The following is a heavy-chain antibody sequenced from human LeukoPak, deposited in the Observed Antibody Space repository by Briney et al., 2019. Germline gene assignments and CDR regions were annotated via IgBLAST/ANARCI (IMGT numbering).Heavy chain of an antibody. CDR2: INPNSGGT. CDR3: ARVGGYDVGLFDY. Sequence: ASVKVSCKASGYTFTGYYMHWVRQAPGQGLEWMGWINPNSGGTNYAQKFQGRVTMTRDTSISTAYMELSRLRSDDTAVYYCARVGGYDVGLFDYWGQGTLVTVSS. V-gene: IGHV1-2*02. D-gene: IGHD5-12*01. J-gene: IGHJ4*02. CDR1: GYTFTGYY.